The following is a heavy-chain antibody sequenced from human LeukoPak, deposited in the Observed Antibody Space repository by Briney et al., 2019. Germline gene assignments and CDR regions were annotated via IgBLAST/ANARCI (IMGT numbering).Heavy chain of an antibody. Sequence: GASVKVSCKVSGNTFTDLSMNWVRQAPGKGLEWMGGFYPEDVETIYAQKFQGRVTMTEDTSTATAYMELSSLRPDDTAVYYCATDFYRGRQFDYWGQGTLVTVSS. J-gene: IGHJ4*02. D-gene: IGHD2/OR15-2a*01. CDR1: GNTFTDLS. V-gene: IGHV1-24*01. CDR3: ATDFYRGRQFDY. CDR2: FYPEDVET.